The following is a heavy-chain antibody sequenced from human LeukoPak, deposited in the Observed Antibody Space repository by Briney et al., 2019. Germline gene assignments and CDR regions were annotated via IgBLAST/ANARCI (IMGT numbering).Heavy chain of an antibody. V-gene: IGHV4-34*01. CDR3: ARGHYYDSRSDY. J-gene: IGHJ4*02. D-gene: IGHD3-22*01. CDR2: INHSGST. CDR1: GGSFSGYY. Sequence: SETLSLTCAVYGGSFSGYYWSWIRQPPGKGLEWIGEINHSGSTNYNPSLKSRVTISVDTSKNQFSLKLSSVTAADTAVDYCARGHYYDSRSDYWGQGTLVTVSS.